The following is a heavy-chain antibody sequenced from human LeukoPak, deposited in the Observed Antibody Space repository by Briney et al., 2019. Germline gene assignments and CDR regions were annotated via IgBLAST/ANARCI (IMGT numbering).Heavy chain of an antibody. Sequence: SETLSLTCTVSGGSVSSGSYYWSWIRQPPGKGLEWIGSIYYSGSTYYNPSLKSRVTISVDTSKNQFSLKLSSVTAEDTAVYYCAREEWELSYYFDYWGQGTLVTVSS. J-gene: IGHJ4*02. CDR3: AREEWELSYYFDY. CDR2: IYYSGST. V-gene: IGHV4-39*02. CDR1: GGSVSSGSYY. D-gene: IGHD1-26*01.